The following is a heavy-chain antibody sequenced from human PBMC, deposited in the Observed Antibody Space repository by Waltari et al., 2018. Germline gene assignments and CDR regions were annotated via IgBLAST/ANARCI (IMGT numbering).Heavy chain of an antibody. Sequence: EVQLVESGGGLVQPGGSLRLSCAASGFTFSSYRMNWVRQAPGKGVEGVSYFSSSSSTIYYADSVKGRFTISRDNAKNSLYLQMNSLRDEDTAVYYCARDVPSIPHYDILTGYQPTSYNWFDPWGQGTLVTVSS. CDR2: FSSSSSTI. D-gene: IGHD3-9*01. V-gene: IGHV3-48*02. J-gene: IGHJ5*02. CDR1: GFTFSSYR. CDR3: ARDVPSIPHYDILTGYQPTSYNWFDP.